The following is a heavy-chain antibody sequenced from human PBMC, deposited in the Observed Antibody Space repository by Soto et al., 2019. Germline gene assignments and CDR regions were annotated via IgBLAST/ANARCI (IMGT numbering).Heavy chain of an antibody. D-gene: IGHD3-10*01. CDR1: GYRFTSYW. V-gene: IGHV5-51*03. J-gene: IGHJ4*02. CDR3: ARRWGHSGSGTIFDY. CDR2: INPDDSDT. Sequence: EVQLVQSGAEVKKPGESLKISCKGSGYRFTSYWIGWVRQMPGKGLEWMAIINPDDSDTRYSPSFQGQVTISADQSISTAYLQWSSLKASDTAMYYCARRWGHSGSGTIFDYWGQGTLVTVSS.